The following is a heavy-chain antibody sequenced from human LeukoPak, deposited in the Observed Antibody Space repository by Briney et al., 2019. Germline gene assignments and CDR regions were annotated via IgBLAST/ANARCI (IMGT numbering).Heavy chain of an antibody. J-gene: IGHJ5*02. CDR1: GGTFSSHA. CDR3: AKDLRLMVSNWFDP. D-gene: IGHD2-8*01. Sequence: SVKVSCKASGGTFSSHAISWVRQAPGQGLEWMGRIIPILGIANYAQKFQGRVTITADKSTSTAYMELSSLRSEDTAVYYCAKDLRLMVSNWFDPWGQGTLVTVSS. CDR2: IIPILGIA. V-gene: IGHV1-69*04.